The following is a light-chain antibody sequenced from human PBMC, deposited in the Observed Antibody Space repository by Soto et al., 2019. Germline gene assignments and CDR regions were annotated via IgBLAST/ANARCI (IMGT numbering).Light chain of an antibody. J-gene: IGLJ1*01. CDR2: EVS. V-gene: IGLV2-14*01. CDR3: TSYTTRGTYV. Sequence: QSALTQPASVSGSPGQSITISCTGTGSDVGGYKYVSWYQQHPGKAPKLMIYEVSNRPSGVSDRFSGSKSGNTASLTISGLQAEDEADYYCTSYTTRGTYVFGTGTKVTVL. CDR1: GSDVGGYKY.